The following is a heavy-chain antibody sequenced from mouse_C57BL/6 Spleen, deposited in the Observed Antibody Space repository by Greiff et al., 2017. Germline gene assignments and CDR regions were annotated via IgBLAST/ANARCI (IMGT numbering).Heavy chain of an antibody. Sequence: QVQLQQSGPELVKPGASVKISCKASGYAFSSSWMNWVKPRPGKGLEWIGRIYPGDGDTNYNGKFKGKATLTADKSSSTAYMQLSSLTSDDSAVYCCARLSNHYAMDYWGQGTSVTVSS. V-gene: IGHV1-82*01. D-gene: IGHD2-5*01. CDR2: IYPGDGDT. CDR3: ARLSNHYAMDY. J-gene: IGHJ4*01. CDR1: GYAFSSSW.